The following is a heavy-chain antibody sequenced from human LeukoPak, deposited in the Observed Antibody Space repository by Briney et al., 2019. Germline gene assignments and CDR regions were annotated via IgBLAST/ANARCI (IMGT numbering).Heavy chain of an antibody. D-gene: IGHD2-21*02. J-gene: IGHJ4*02. V-gene: IGHV1-18*01. Sequence: ASVKVSCKASGYTFTSYGISWVRQAPGQGLEWMGWISAYNGNTNYAQKLQGRVTMTTDTPTSTAYMELRSLRSDDTAVYYCARLGHIVVVTANYYFDYWGQGTLVTVSS. CDR1: GYTFTSYG. CDR2: ISAYNGNT. CDR3: ARLGHIVVVTANYYFDY.